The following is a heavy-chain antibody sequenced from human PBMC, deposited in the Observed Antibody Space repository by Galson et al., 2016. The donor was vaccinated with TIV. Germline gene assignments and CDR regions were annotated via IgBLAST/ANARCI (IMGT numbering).Heavy chain of an antibody. J-gene: IGHJ6*03. V-gene: IGHV1-69*05. Sequence: SVKVSCKASGGTFTSFAISWVRQSRGQGLEWMGGIVPNIGIVNYAQKLQGKIPLTTDASTSTAYMELRSLRTDAAAVYYCASGGLRGDPRDYHYYYFDVWGKGTMVIVSS. CDR3: ASGGLRGDPRDYHYYYFDV. CDR1: GGTFTSFA. CDR2: IVPNIGIV. D-gene: IGHD3-16*01.